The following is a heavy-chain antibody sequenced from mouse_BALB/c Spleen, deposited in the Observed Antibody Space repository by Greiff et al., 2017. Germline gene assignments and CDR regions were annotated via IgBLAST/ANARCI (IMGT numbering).Heavy chain of an antibody. CDR2: IDPANGNT. CDR1: GFNIKDTY. J-gene: IGHJ4*01. V-gene: IGHV14-3*02. D-gene: IGHD1-2*01. Sequence: VQLQQSGAELVKPGASVKLSCTASGFNIKDTYMPWVKQRPEQGLEWIGRIDPANGNTKYDPKFQGKATITADTSSNTAYLQLSSLTSEDTAVYYCARVVTTAYYAMDYWGQGTSVTVSS. CDR3: ARVVTTAYYAMDY.